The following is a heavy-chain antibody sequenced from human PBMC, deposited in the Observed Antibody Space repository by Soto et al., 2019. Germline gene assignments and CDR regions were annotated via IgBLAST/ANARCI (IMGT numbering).Heavy chain of an antibody. J-gene: IGHJ5*02. Sequence: SETLSLTCTVSGGSISSGDYYWSWIRQPPGKGLEWIGYIYYSGSTYYNPSLKSRVTISVDTSKNQFSLKLSSVTAADTAVYCCARHVGLVRGVTDYTWFYPWGQGTLVTVSS. V-gene: IGHV4-30-4*01. CDR1: GGSISSGDYY. CDR2: IYYSGST. D-gene: IGHD3-10*01. CDR3: ARHVGLVRGVTDYTWFYP.